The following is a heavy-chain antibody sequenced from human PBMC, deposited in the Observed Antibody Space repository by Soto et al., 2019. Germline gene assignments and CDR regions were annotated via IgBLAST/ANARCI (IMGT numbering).Heavy chain of an antibody. CDR3: AIFFRESGRLERPYFYYGMDV. CDR2: INPSGGST. J-gene: IGHJ6*02. CDR1: GYTFTSYY. V-gene: IGHV1-46*01. D-gene: IGHD1-1*01. Sequence: ASVKVSCKASGYTFTSYYMHWVRQAPGQGLEWMGIINPSGGSTSYAQKFQGRVTMTRDTSTSTVYMELSSLRSEDTAVYYCAIFFRESGRLERPYFYYGMDVWDEGTTLRVTS.